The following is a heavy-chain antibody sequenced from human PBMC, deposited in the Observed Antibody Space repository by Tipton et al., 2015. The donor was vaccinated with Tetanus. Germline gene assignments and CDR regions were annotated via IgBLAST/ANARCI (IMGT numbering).Heavy chain of an antibody. D-gene: IGHD4-17*01. J-gene: IGHJ4*02. CDR1: DGSFSGHY. CDR2: VHHSGST. V-gene: IGHV4-34*01. Sequence: TLSLTCAVYDGSFSGHYWSWMRQPPGKGLEWIGEVHHSGSTKYNPSLKSRVTILADTSKDQFSLRLSSVTAADTALYYCAKHGDRDTIGHHFDYWTQGTPVTVSS. CDR3: AKHGDRDTIGHHFDY.